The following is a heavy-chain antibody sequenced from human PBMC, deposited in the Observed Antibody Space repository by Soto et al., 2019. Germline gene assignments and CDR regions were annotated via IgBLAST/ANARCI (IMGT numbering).Heavy chain of an antibody. CDR2: ISAYNGNT. Sequence: RASVKVSCKASGYTFTSYGISWVRQAPGQGLEWMGWISAYNGNTNYAQKLQGRVTMTTDTSTSTAYMELRSLRSDDTAVYYCARDRHPRTLAVSEAPFDYWGQGTLVTVSS. V-gene: IGHV1-18*01. CDR3: ARDRHPRTLAVSEAPFDY. CDR1: GYTFTSYG. J-gene: IGHJ4*02. D-gene: IGHD6-6*01.